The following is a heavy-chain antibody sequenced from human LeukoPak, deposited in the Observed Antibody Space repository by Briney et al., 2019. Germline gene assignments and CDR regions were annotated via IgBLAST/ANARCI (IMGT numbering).Heavy chain of an antibody. D-gene: IGHD6-13*01. CDR1: GGTFGSYA. J-gene: IGHJ5*02. V-gene: IGHV1-69*01. CDR2: IIPIFGTA. CDR3: ARGLSSHSSSWYGFWFDP. Sequence: SVKVSCKASGGTFGSYAISWVRQAPGQGLEWMGGIIPIFGTANYAQKFQGRVTITADESTSTAYMELSSLRSEDTAVYYCARGLSSHSSSWYGFWFDPWGQGTLVTVSS.